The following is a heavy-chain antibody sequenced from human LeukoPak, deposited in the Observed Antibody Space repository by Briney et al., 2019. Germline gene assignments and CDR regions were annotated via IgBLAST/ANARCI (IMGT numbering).Heavy chain of an antibody. V-gene: IGHV3-23*01. Sequence: PGGSLRPSCAASGFTFSSFAMTWVRQAPGKGLQWVSTISGTGTSYADSVKGRFTISRDNSKNTLYLQMNGLRAEDTALYSCAKPHGGGTYNFDHLGQGTLVTVSS. J-gene: IGHJ4*02. D-gene: IGHD4-23*01. CDR2: ISGTGT. CDR3: AKPHGGGTYNFDH. CDR1: GFTFSSFA.